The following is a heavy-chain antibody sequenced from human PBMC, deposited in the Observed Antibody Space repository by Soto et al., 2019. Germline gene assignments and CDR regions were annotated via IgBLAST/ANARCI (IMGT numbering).Heavy chain of an antibody. CDR1: GFTFDDYA. Sequence: GGSLRLSCAASGFTFDDYAMHWVRQAPRKGLEWVSGISWNSGSIGYADSVKGRFTISRDNAKNSLYLQMNSLRAEDTALYYCAKDNEGSAAYYMDVWGKGTTVTVSS. J-gene: IGHJ6*03. CDR2: ISWNSGSI. CDR3: AKDNEGSAAYYMDV. V-gene: IGHV3-9*01.